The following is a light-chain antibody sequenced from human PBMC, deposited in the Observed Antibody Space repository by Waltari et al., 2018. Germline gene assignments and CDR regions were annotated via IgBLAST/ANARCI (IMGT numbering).Light chain of an antibody. V-gene: IGLV10-54*04. J-gene: IGLJ1*01. Sequence: QAGLTQPPSVSKGLRQTATLSCTGNSNNVGNQGAAWLQQHQGQPPKLLPYGNNNRPSGISDRFPASRSGNTASLTITGLQPEDEADYYCSAWDSDLRGYVFGTGTKVTVL. CDR2: GNN. CDR3: SAWDSDLRGYV. CDR1: SNNVGNQG.